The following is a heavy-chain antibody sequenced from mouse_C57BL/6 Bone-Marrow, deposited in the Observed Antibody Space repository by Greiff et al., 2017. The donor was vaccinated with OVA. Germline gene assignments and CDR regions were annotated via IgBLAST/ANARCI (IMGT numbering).Heavy chain of an antibody. V-gene: IGHV1-26*01. J-gene: IGHJ2*01. CDR2: INPNNGGT. CDR1: GYTFTDYY. CDR3: ARGGYYGSRAYYFDY. D-gene: IGHD1-1*01. Sequence: EVQLQQSGPELVKPGASVKISCKASGYTFTDYYMNWVKQSHGKSLEWIGDINPNNGGTSYNQKFKGKATLTVDKSSSTAYMELRSLTSEDSAVYYCARGGYYGSRAYYFDYWGQGTTLTVSS.